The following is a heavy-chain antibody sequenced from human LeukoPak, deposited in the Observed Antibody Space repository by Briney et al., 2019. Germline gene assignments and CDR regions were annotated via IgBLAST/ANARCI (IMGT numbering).Heavy chain of an antibody. J-gene: IGHJ4*02. CDR1: GGSISSYY. Sequence: SETLSLTCTVSGGSISSYYWTWLRQPPGKGLEGSGYIYHSGSTNYNPSLTSRVTMSVDTSKNQFSLKLSSVTAADTAVYYCARAVGVGGTVDYWGQGTLVTVSS. V-gene: IGHV4-59*01. D-gene: IGHD2-15*01. CDR3: ARAVGVGGTVDY. CDR2: IYHSGST.